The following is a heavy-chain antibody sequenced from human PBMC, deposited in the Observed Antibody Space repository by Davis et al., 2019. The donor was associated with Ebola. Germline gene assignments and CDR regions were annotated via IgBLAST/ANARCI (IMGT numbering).Heavy chain of an antibody. V-gene: IGHV4-38-2*02. Sequence: SETLSLTCTVSGYSISSGYYWGWIRQPPGKGLEWIGSIYHSGSTYYNPSLKSRVTISVDTSKNQFSLKLSSVTAADTAVYYCASLNVDSPSLYYYYYMDVWGKGTTVTVSS. CDR2: IYHSGST. J-gene: IGHJ6*03. CDR1: GYSISSGYY. CDR3: ASLNVDSPSLYYYYYMDV. D-gene: IGHD6-6*01.